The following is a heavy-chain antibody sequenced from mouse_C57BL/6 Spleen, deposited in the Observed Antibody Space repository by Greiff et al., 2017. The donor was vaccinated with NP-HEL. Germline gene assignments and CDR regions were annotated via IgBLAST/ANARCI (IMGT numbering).Heavy chain of an antibody. CDR3: ARYYYSNYPYAMDY. J-gene: IGHJ4*01. Sequence: QVQLQQPGAELVKPGASVKLSCKASGYTFTSYWMQWVKQRPGQGLEWIGEIAPSDSYTNYNQKFKGKATLTVDPSSSTAYMQLSSLTSEDSAVYYCARYYYSNYPYAMDYWGQGTSVTVSS. V-gene: IGHV1-50*01. CDR1: GYTFTSYW. D-gene: IGHD2-5*01. CDR2: IAPSDSYT.